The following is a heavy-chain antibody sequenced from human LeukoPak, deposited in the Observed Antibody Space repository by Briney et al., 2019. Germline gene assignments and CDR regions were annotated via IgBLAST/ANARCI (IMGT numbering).Heavy chain of an antibody. CDR2: ISWNSGSI. CDR1: GFTFDDYA. CDR3: AKDPTPTGNMVDI. V-gene: IGHV3-9*01. J-gene: IGHJ3*02. Sequence: GGSPRLSCAASGFTFDDYAMHWVRQAPGKGLEWVSGISWNSGSIGYADSVKGRFTISRDNAKNSLYLQMNSLRAEDTALYYCAKDPTPTGNMVDIWGQGTMVTVSS. D-gene: IGHD2/OR15-2a*01.